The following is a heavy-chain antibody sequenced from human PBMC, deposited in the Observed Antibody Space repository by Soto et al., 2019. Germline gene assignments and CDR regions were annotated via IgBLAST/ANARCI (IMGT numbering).Heavy chain of an antibody. CDR3: AGRDCSGTNCYYLDYYYMDV. CDR1: GGSFSSYY. D-gene: IGHD2-2*01. CDR2: IYYSGST. V-gene: IGHV4-59*08. Sequence: QVQLQESGPGLVRPSETLSLTCTVSGGSFSSYYWTWIRQSPGKGLEWIGYIYYSGSTAYNPSLRGRLAISIDTSKIQFSLRLNSMTAADTAVYYCAGRDCSGTNCYYLDYYYMDVWGKGTTVTVSS. J-gene: IGHJ6*03.